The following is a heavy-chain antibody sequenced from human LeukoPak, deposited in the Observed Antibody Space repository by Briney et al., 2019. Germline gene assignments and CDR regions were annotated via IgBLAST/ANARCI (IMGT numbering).Heavy chain of an antibody. CDR3: AKQTSYGAPNPDFDY. J-gene: IGHJ4*02. Sequence: GGSLKLSCAASGFTFSGSAMPWVRQASGKGLEWVGRIRSKANSYATAYAASVKGRFTISRDDSKNTAYLKMNSLRAEDTAVYYCAKQTSYGAPNPDFDYWGQGTLVTVSS. CDR1: GFTFSGSA. D-gene: IGHD4-17*01. V-gene: IGHV3-73*01. CDR2: IRSKANSYAT.